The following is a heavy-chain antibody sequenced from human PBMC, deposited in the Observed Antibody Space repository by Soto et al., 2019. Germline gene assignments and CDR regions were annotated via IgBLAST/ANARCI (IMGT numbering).Heavy chain of an antibody. J-gene: IGHJ4*02. CDR1: GFTFSSYS. CDR2: ISSSSSYI. Sequence: GGSLRLSCAASGFTFSSYSMNWVRQAPGKGLEWVSSISSSSSYIYYADSVKGRFTISRDNAKNSLYLQMNSLRAEDTAVYYCARVTCSGGSCYSIWGQGTLVTVSS. V-gene: IGHV3-21*01. D-gene: IGHD2-15*01. CDR3: ARVTCSGGSCYSI.